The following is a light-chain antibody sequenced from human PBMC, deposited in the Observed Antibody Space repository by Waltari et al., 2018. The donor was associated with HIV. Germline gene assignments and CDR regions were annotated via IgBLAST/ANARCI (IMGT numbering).Light chain of an antibody. V-gene: IGLV3-19*01. CDR3: NSRDSSDNHV. CDR2: GKN. Sequence: SSDLSQDPAVSVALGQTVRITCQGDSLRNYYASWYQQQPGQAPILVIFGKNKRPSGIPDRFSGSNSGNTASLTITGAQAEDEADYYCNSRDSSDNHVFGGGTKVTV. CDR1: SLRNYY. J-gene: IGLJ3*02.